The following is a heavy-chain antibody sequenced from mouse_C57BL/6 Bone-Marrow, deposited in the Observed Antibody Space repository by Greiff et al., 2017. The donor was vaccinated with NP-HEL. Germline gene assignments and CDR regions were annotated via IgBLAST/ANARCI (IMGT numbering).Heavy chain of an antibody. CDR1: GFTFSDYY. CDR2: ISNGGGST. D-gene: IGHD1-1*01. V-gene: IGHV5-12*01. J-gene: IGHJ3*01. CDR3: ARGDYYGSTFAY. Sequence: DVKLVESGGGLVQPGGSLKLSCAASGFTFSDYYMYWVRQTPEKRLEWVAYISNGGGSTYYPDTVKGRFTISRDNAKNTLYLQMSRLKSEDTAMYYCARGDYYGSTFAYWGQGTLVTVSA.